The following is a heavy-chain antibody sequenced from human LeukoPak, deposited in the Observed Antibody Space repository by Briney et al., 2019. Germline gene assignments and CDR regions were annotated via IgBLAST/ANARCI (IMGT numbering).Heavy chain of an antibody. J-gene: IGHJ4*02. V-gene: IGHV1-2*02. Sequence: ASVKVSCKASGYTFIVYYLHWVRQAPGQGLEWMGWINPISGDTNYAQRFQGRATMTRDKSLSTAYMELNSLRSDDTAVYYCARGEDSSGWLFDYWGQGTLITVSS. CDR1: GYTFIVYY. CDR3: ARGEDSSGWLFDY. D-gene: IGHD6-19*01. CDR2: INPISGDT.